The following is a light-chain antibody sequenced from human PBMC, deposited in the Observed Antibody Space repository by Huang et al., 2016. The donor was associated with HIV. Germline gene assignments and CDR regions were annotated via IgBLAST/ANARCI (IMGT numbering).Light chain of an antibody. CDR2: DAS. V-gene: IGKV3-11*01. CDR1: QSISSY. Sequence: EILLTQSPATLSLSPGERATLPCRASQSISSYLAWYQQKPGQAPRLLIYDASNRATGIPARFSGGESGTDFTITISSLEPEDFAVYYCQQRTTWPPTWTFGQGTKVEIK. CDR3: QQRTTWPPTWT. J-gene: IGKJ1*01.